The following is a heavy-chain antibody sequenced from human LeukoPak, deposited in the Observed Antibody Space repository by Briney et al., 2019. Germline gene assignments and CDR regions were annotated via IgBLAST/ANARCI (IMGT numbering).Heavy chain of an antibody. J-gene: IGHJ4*02. CDR3: ATTVTTGVDY. V-gene: IGHV4-34*01. CDR1: GVSFSGYY. CDR2: INHSGST. D-gene: IGHD4-17*01. Sequence: SETLSLTCAAYGVSFSGYYWSWVRQPPGKGLEWIGEINHSGSTNYNPSLKSRVTISVDTSKNQFSLKLSSVTAADTAVYYCATTVTTGVDYWGQGTLVTVSS.